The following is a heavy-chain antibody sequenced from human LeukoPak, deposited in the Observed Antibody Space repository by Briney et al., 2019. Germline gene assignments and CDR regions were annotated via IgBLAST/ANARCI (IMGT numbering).Heavy chain of an antibody. V-gene: IGHV1-18*04. CDR2: ISAYNGNT. D-gene: IGHD2-15*01. Sequence: ASVKVSCKASGYTFTSYGISWVRQAPGQGLEWMGWISAYNGNTNYAQKLQGRVTMTTDTSTSTAYMELRSLRSDDTAVYYCATAGIVPDTGAEFLQHWGQGTLVTVSS. CDR1: GYTFTSYG. CDR3: ATAGIVPDTGAEFLQH. J-gene: IGHJ1*01.